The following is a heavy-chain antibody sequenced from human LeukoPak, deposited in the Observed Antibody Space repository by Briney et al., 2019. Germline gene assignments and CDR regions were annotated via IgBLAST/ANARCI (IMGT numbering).Heavy chain of an antibody. V-gene: IGHV4-59*12. CDR3: ARKEQLVTDYFDY. J-gene: IGHJ4*02. Sequence: SETLSLTCTVSGGSISSYYWSWIRQPPGKGLEWIGYIYYSGSTNYNPSLKSRVTISVDTSKNQFSLKLSSVTAADTAVYYCARKEQLVTDYFDYWGQGTLVTVSS. CDR1: GGSISSYY. D-gene: IGHD6-6*01. CDR2: IYYSGST.